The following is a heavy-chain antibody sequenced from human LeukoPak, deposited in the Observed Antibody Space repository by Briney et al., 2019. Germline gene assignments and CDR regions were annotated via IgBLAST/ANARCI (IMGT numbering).Heavy chain of an antibody. D-gene: IGHD2-15*01. CDR1: GFTFDDYA. J-gene: IGHJ4*02. V-gene: IGHV3-9*01. Sequence: GRSLRLSCAASGFTFDDYAMHWVRQAPGKGLEWVSGISWNSGSIGYADSVKGRFTISRDNAKNSLYLQMNSLRAEDTALYYCAKDSSGGCYEGFDYWGQGTLVTVSA. CDR2: ISWNSGSI. CDR3: AKDSSGGCYEGFDY.